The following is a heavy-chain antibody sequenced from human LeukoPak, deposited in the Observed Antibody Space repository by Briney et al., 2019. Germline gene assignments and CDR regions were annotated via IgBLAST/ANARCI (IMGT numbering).Heavy chain of an antibody. D-gene: IGHD6-19*01. J-gene: IGHJ4*02. CDR1: GFTVSSNY. CDR3: ARDRAVAGPLHLDY. V-gene: IGHV3-66*01. Sequence: GGSLGLSCAASGFTVSSNYMSWVRQAPGKGLEWVSVIYSGGSTYYADSVKGRFTISRDNSKNTLYLQMNSLRAEDTAVYYCARDRAVAGPLHLDYWGQGTLVTVSS. CDR2: IYSGGST.